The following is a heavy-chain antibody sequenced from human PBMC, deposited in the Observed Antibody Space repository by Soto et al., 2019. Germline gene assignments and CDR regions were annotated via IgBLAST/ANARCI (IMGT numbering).Heavy chain of an antibody. D-gene: IGHD6-19*01. Sequence: QVQLKESGPGLVKPSETLSLTCAVSGGSISSYYWSWIRQPPGKGLEWIGYIYYSGSTTYNPSLKSRVTISVDTSKNEFSLRLTSVTAAETAVYYCATSGWHGNWFDPWGQGTLVTVSS. CDR1: GGSISSYY. CDR3: ATSGWHGNWFDP. V-gene: IGHV4-59*08. J-gene: IGHJ5*02. CDR2: IYYSGST.